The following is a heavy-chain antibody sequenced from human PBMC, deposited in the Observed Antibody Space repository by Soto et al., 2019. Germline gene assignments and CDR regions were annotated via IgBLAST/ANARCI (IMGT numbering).Heavy chain of an antibody. CDR2: IYYSGST. J-gene: IGHJ2*01. Sequence: SETLSLTCTVSGGSISSSSYYWGWIRQPPGKGLECIGSIYYSGSTYYNPSLKSRVTISVDTSKNQFSLKLSSVTAADTAVYYCARQYAYYDILTGYYNYWYFDLWGRGTLVTVSS. CDR3: ARQYAYYDILTGYYNYWYFDL. CDR1: GGSISSSSYY. D-gene: IGHD3-9*01. V-gene: IGHV4-39*01.